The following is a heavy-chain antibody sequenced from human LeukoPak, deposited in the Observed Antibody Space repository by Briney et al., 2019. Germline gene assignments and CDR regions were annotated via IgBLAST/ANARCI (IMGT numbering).Heavy chain of an antibody. CDR2: VSAYNGNT. V-gene: IGHV1-18*01. CDR1: GGTFSSYG. Sequence: GASVKVSCKASGGTFSSYGISWVRQAAGQRLEWLGWVSAYNGNTNYAQKLQGRVTMTTDTSTGIAYMELKSLRSDDTAVYYCARAGGVSFVARWFDPWGQGSLVTVSS. D-gene: IGHD3-16*01. CDR3: ARAGGVSFVARWFDP. J-gene: IGHJ5*02.